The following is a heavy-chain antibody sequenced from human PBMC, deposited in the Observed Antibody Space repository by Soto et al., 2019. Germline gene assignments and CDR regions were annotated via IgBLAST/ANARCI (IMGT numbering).Heavy chain of an antibody. D-gene: IGHD3-9*01. V-gene: IGHV4-4*02. CDR1: GGSISSSNC. Sequence: SETLSLTCAVSGGSISSSNCWSWVRQPPGKGLEWIGEIYHSGSTNFNPSLKSRVTISVDKSKNQFSLKLNSVTAADTAVYYCARGMAEGQIFYYFDYWGQGALVTVSS. CDR2: IYHSGST. J-gene: IGHJ4*02. CDR3: ARGMAEGQIFYYFDY.